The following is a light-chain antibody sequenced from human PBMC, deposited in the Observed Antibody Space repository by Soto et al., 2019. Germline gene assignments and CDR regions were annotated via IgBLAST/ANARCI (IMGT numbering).Light chain of an antibody. V-gene: IGKV3-20*01. Sequence: EIVLTQSPGTLSLSPGERATLSCRASQSVSSSYLAWYQQKPGQAPRLLIYGASSRATGIPDRFGGSGSGTDFTHTISRLEPEDVAVYYCQQYGSSPRTFGQGTKVEIK. CDR1: QSVSSSY. CDR3: QQYGSSPRT. J-gene: IGKJ1*01. CDR2: GAS.